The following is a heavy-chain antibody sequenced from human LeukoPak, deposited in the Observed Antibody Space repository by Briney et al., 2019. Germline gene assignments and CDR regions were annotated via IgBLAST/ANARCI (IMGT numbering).Heavy chain of an antibody. V-gene: IGHV4-34*01. Sequence: PSETLSLTCAVYGGSFSGYYWSWIRQPPGKGLEWIGEINHSGSTNYNPSLKSRVTISVDTSKNQFSLKLSSVTAADTAVYYCARDSEYSSGWYDYWGQGTLVTVSS. CDR2: INHSGST. J-gene: IGHJ4*02. CDR1: GGSFSGYY. CDR3: ARDSEYSSGWYDY. D-gene: IGHD6-19*01.